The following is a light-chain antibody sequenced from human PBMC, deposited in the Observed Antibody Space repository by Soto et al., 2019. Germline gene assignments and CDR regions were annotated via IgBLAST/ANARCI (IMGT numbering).Light chain of an antibody. J-gene: IGKJ5*01. V-gene: IGKV1-9*01. CDR3: QQLHGYPIT. CDR2: AAS. CDR1: QGIDTS. Sequence: ILLTQSPSSLSASVGDRVTITCRASQGIDTSLAWYQQKPGQAPKLLIYAASNFQSGVPSRFSGSGSGTHFTLTISSLQPEDFATYYCQQLHGYPITFGQGTRLEI.